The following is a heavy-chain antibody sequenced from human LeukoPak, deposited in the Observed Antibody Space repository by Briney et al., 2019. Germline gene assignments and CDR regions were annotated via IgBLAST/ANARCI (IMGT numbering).Heavy chain of an antibody. CDR1: GGYISSYY. CDR2: MSHSGST. CDR3: ARGRTSLDY. V-gene: IGHV4-59*01. Sequence: SETLSLTCTVSGGYISSYYWSWIRQPPGKGLEWIGYMSHSGSTNYSPSLKSRVTISLDTSKNQFSLKLTSVTAADTAVYYCARGRTSLDYWGQGTLVTVSS. J-gene: IGHJ4*02.